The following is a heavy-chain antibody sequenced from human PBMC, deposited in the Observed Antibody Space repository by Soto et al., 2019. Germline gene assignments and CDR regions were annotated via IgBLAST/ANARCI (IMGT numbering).Heavy chain of an antibody. V-gene: IGHV3-74*01. CDR1: GFTFSSYW. D-gene: IGHD3-10*01. CDR2: INSDGSST. J-gene: IGHJ6*02. Sequence: EVQLVESGGGLVQPGGSLRLSCAASGFTFSSYWMHWVRQVPGKGLVWVSRINSDGSSTSYADSVKGRFTISRDNAKNTLYLQMNSLRAEDTAVYYCARGRNYYGSGSYYVYYGMDVWGQGTTVTVSS. CDR3: ARGRNYYGSGSYYVYYGMDV.